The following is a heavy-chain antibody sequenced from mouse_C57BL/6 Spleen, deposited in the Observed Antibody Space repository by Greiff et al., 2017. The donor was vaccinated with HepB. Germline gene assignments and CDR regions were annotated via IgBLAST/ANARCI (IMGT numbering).Heavy chain of an antibody. CDR1: GFTFSSYA. D-gene: IGHD1-1*01. CDR2: ISDGGSYT. J-gene: IGHJ4*01. Sequence: EVKLEESGGGLVKPGGSLKLSCAASGFTFSSYAMSWVRQTPEKRLEWVATISDGGSYTYYPDNVKGRFTISRDNAKNNLYLQMSHLKSEDTAMYYCARKDYYGSSGYAMDYWGQGTSVTVSS. V-gene: IGHV5-4*03. CDR3: ARKDYYGSSGYAMDY.